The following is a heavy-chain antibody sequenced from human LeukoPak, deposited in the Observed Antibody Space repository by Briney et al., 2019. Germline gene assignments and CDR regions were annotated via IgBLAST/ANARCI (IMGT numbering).Heavy chain of an antibody. CDR2: INPSGGST. CDR1: GYTFTSYY. V-gene: IGHV1-46*01. J-gene: IGHJ5*02. Sequence: ASVTVSCKASGYTFTSYYMHWVRQAPGQGLEWMGIINPSGGSTSYAQKFQGRVTMTRDMSTSTVYMELSSLRSEDTAVYYCAREQCSGGSCYSDWFDPWGQGTLVTVSS. D-gene: IGHD2-15*01. CDR3: AREQCSGGSCYSDWFDP.